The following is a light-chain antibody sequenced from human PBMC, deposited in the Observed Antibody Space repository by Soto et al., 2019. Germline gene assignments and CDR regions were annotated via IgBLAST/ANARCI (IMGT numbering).Light chain of an antibody. Sequence: DIQMNQSPSTLSASVGDRVTITCRASQSINNWLAWYQQKPGKAPKLLLYEASGLESGVPSRFSGSGSGTEFTLTVSSLQPNDFATYYCQHYNRYSPAFGQGTKGEIK. J-gene: IGKJ1*01. V-gene: IGKV1-5*03. CDR2: EAS. CDR3: QHYNRYSPA. CDR1: QSINNW.